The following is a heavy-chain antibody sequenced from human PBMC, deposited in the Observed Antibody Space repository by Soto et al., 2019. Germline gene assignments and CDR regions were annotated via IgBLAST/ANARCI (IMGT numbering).Heavy chain of an antibody. J-gene: IGHJ4*02. Sequence: QVQLHQSGPGLVKPSETLSLTCSVSGASVTNYYWSWIRQSPGKGLEWIGYISYGGTTNFNSSLKARVTVSVDMSKNQFSLTLNSVTAADTAVYYCAMYYGHGQDYWGQGTLVTVSS. CDR1: GASVTNYY. CDR3: AMYYGHGQDY. CDR2: ISYGGTT. V-gene: IGHV4-59*02. D-gene: IGHD3-10*01.